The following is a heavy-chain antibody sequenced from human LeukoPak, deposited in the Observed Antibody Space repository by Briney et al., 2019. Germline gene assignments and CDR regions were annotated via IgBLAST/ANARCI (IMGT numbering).Heavy chain of an antibody. CDR3: ARFNSGCTEASCYVHY. CDR1: GGSINNHY. J-gene: IGHJ4*02. Sequence: SETLSLTCTVSGGSINNHYWTWIRQPPGKGLELIGHIYSSGTTAYTPSLKSRVTMSVDTSKNQFSLNLFSVTAADSAVYYCARFNSGCTEASCYVHYWGQGTLVTVSS. V-gene: IGHV4-59*11. CDR2: IYSSGTT. D-gene: IGHD2-2*01.